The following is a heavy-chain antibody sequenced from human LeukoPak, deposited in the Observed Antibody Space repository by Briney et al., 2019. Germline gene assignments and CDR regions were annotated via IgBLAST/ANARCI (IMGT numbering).Heavy chain of an antibody. CDR3: ARETPIAVAGTIYFYFYMDV. D-gene: IGHD6-19*01. V-gene: IGHV3-21*01. CDR1: GFTFSSYT. Sequence: GGSLRVSCAASGFTFSSYTMNWVRQAPGKGPEWVSSITSSSSYIYYADSVKGRFTISRDNARNSLYLQMNSLRAEDTALYYCARETPIAVAGTIYFYFYMDVWGKGTTVTVSS. CDR2: ITSSSSYI. J-gene: IGHJ6*03.